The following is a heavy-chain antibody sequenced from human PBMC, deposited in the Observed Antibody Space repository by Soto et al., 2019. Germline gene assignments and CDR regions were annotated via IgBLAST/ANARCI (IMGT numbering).Heavy chain of an antibody. CDR2: ISYDGSNK. D-gene: IGHD6-13*01. CDR3: AKDRVEGSSSWYYFDY. J-gene: IGHJ4*02. Sequence: GGSLRLSCAASGFTFSSYGMHWVRQAPGKGLEWVAVISYDGSNKYYADSVKGRFTISRDNSKNTLYLQMNSLRAEDTAVYYCAKDRVEGSSSWYYFDYWGQGTLVTVSS. V-gene: IGHV3-30*18. CDR1: GFTFSSYG.